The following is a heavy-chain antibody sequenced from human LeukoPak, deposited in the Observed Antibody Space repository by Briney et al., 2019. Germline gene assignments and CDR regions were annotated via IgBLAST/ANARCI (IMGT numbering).Heavy chain of an antibody. J-gene: IGHJ4*02. CDR2: ISYDGSNK. D-gene: IGHD1-26*01. CDR3: ARDGSGSYLRGYYFDY. Sequence: PGGSLRLSCAASGFTFSSYAMHWVRQAPGKGLEWVAVISYDGSNKYYADSVKGRFTISRDNSKNTLYLQMNSLRAEDTAVYYCARDGSGSYLRGYYFDYWGQGTLVTVSS. V-gene: IGHV3-30*04. CDR1: GFTFSSYA.